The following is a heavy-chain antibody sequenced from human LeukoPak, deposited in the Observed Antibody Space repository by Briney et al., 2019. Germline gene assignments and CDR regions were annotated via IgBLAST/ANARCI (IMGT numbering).Heavy chain of an antibody. D-gene: IGHD4/OR15-4a*01. CDR2: ISSSSSYI. J-gene: IGHJ4*02. V-gene: IGHV3-21*04. Sequence: PGGSLRLSCAASGFTFSNYNMNWVRQAPGKGLEWVSSISSSSSYITYADSVKGRFTISRDNAKNSLYLQMNSLRAEDTAVYYCARRAGAYSHPYDYWGQGTLVTVSS. CDR3: ARRAGAYSHPYDY. CDR1: GFTFSNYN.